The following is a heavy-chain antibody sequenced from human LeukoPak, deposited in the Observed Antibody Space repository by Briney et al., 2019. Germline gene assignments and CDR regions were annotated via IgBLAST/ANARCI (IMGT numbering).Heavy chain of an antibody. J-gene: IGHJ4*02. Sequence: GGSLRLSCAASGFTLSRYAMHWVRQAPGKGLEWVGRINRDGSTTNYADSVKGRFTVSRDNAKNTLNLQMNSLRAEDTAVYYCARDRKSGESSEIDFWGQGTLVTVSS. CDR2: INRDGSTT. CDR3: ARDRKSGESSEIDF. D-gene: IGHD3-10*01. V-gene: IGHV3-74*01. CDR1: GFTLSRYA.